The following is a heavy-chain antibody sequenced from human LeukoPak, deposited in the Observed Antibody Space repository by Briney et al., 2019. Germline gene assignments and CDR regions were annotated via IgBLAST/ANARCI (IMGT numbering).Heavy chain of an antibody. V-gene: IGHV3-21*01. CDR1: GFTFSSYS. Sequence: GGSLRLSCTASGFTFSSYSMNWVRQAPGKGLEWVSSISSSSSYIYYADSVKGRFTISRDNAKNSLYLQMNGLRAEDTAVYYCARGVSSSGVDYWGQGTLVTVSS. CDR3: ARGVSSSGVDY. D-gene: IGHD6-6*01. J-gene: IGHJ4*02. CDR2: ISSSSSYI.